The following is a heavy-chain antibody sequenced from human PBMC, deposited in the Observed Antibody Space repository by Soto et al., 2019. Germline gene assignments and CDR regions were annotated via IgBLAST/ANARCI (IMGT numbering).Heavy chain of an antibody. CDR2: ISSSSSYI. CDR3: ARDKPPYSSSWYPHSYYYGMDV. CDR1: GFTFSSYS. Sequence: EVQLVESGGGLVKPGGSLRLSCAASGFTFSSYSMNWVRQAPGKGLEWVSSISSSSSYIYYADSVKGRVTISRDNAKTSLYLQINSLRAEDTAVYYCARDKPPYSSSWYPHSYYYGMDVRGQGTTVTVSS. V-gene: IGHV3-21*01. D-gene: IGHD6-13*01. J-gene: IGHJ6*02.